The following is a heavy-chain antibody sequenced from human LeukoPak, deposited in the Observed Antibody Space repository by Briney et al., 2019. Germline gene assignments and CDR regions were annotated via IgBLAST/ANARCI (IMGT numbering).Heavy chain of an antibody. Sequence: GGSLRLSCAASRFTVSSNYMSWVRQAPGKGLEWVSFIYSSGSTYYEDSVRGRFTISRDNSNNTLYLQMNSLRVEDTAVYYCARGRFGLSLYYWGQGTLVTVSS. CDR1: RFTVSSNY. V-gene: IGHV3-66*01. D-gene: IGHD3-16*01. CDR3: ARGRFGLSLYY. CDR2: IYSSGST. J-gene: IGHJ4*02.